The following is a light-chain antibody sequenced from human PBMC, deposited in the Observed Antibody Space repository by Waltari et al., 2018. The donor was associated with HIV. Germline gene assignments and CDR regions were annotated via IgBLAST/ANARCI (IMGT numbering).Light chain of an antibody. J-gene: IGKJ1*01. V-gene: IGKV1-27*01. CDR2: AAG. Sequence: DIQLTKSPSSVSASAGDTVTITCRASQGIGNYLAWYQQRPGKAPDLLIFAAGILQSGAPAWFSGSGSGTYFTLTITNLQPEDVGFYYCQKYNSAPWTFGQGTRV. CDR1: QGIGNY. CDR3: QKYNSAPWT.